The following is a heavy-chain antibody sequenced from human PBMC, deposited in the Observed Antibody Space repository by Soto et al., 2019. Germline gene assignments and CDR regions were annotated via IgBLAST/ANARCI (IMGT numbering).Heavy chain of an antibody. CDR2: ISYDGSNK. D-gene: IGHD2-21*02. J-gene: IGHJ4*02. CDR3: ARDLRAYCGGDCSYPGY. V-gene: IGHV3-30-3*01. CDR1: GFTFSSYA. Sequence: GGSLRLSCAASGFTFSSYAMHWVRQAPGKGLEWVAVISYDGSNKYYADSVKGRFTISRDNSKNTLYLQMNSLRAEDTAVYYCARDLRAYCGGDCSYPGYWGQGTLVTVSS.